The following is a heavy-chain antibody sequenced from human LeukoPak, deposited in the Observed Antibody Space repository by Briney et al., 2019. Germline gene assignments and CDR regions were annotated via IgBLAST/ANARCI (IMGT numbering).Heavy chain of an antibody. CDR1: GFTFSSYW. J-gene: IGHJ4*02. CDR3: ARDDGFSSYSY. V-gene: IGHV3-7*01. D-gene: IGHD3/OR15-3a*01. CDR2: MNLDGREK. Sequence: GGSLRLSCAASGFTFSSYWMTWVRQAPGKGLEWVANMNLDGREKYYVDSVKGRFTISRDNAKNSLYLQMNSLTAEDTAVYYCARDDGFSSYSYWGQGALVTVTS.